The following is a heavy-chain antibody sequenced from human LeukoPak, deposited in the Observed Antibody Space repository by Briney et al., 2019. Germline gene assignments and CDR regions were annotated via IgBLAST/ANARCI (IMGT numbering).Heavy chain of an antibody. V-gene: IGHV1-69*05. Sequence: SVKVSCKASGGTFSSYAISLVRQAPGQGLEWMGGVIPIFGTANYAQKFQGRVTITTDESTSTAYMELSSLRSEDTAVYYCARDSKLFGELSVFFDYWGQGTLVTVSS. J-gene: IGHJ4*02. CDR3: ARDSKLFGELSVFFDY. CDR1: GGTFSSYA. CDR2: VIPIFGTA. D-gene: IGHD3-10*02.